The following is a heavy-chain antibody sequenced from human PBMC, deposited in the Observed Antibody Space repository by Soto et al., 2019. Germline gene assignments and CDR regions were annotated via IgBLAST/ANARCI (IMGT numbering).Heavy chain of an antibody. CDR1: GFTFSSYW. CDR3: ARAIPLKVRGVIIIGGLDY. J-gene: IGHJ4*02. D-gene: IGHD3-10*01. CDR2: INSDGSST. Sequence: GGSLRLSCAASGFTFSSYWMHWVRQAPGKGLVWVSRINSDGSSTSYADSVKGRFTISRDNAKNTLYLQMNSLRAEDTAVYYCARAIPLKVRGVIIIGGLDYWGQGTLVTVSS. V-gene: IGHV3-74*01.